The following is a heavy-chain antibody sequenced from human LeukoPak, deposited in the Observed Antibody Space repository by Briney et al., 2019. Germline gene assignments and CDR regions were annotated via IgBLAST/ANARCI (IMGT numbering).Heavy chain of an antibody. Sequence: PGGSLRLSCAASGFTVFSNYMSWVRQAPGKGLEWVSVLYSDGRTFYAGSVRGRFTISRGKSKNTVYLQMNSLRAEDTAVYYCAKGGWIAAAGGYFDYWGQGTLVTVSS. J-gene: IGHJ4*02. CDR1: GFTVFSNY. CDR2: LYSDGRT. V-gene: IGHV3-53*01. D-gene: IGHD6-13*01. CDR3: AKGGWIAAAGGYFDY.